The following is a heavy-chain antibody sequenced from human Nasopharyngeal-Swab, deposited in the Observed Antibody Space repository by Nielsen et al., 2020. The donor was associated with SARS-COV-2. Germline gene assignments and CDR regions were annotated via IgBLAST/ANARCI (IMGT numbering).Heavy chain of an antibody. V-gene: IGHV4-34*01. CDR3: ARGSTYYYDSTLSEIDY. Sequence: SETLSLTCAVYGGSFSGYYWSWIRQPPGKGLEWIGEINHSGSTNYNPSLKSRVTISVDTSENQFSLKLSSVTAADTAVYYCARGSTYYYDSTLSEIDYWGQGTLVTVSS. CDR2: INHSGST. J-gene: IGHJ4*02. D-gene: IGHD3-22*01. CDR1: GGSFSGYY.